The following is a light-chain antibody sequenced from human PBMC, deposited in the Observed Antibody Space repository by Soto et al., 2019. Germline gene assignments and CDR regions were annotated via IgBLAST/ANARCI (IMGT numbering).Light chain of an antibody. CDR3: QQRSNWQVT. J-gene: IGKJ4*01. CDR1: QSVSSY. CDR2: DAS. Sequence: EIVLTQSPATLSLSLGERATLSCRASQSVSSYLAWYQQKPGQAPRLLIYDASNRATGIPARFSGSGSGTDFTLTISSLEPEDFAVYYCQQRSNWQVTFGGGTKVEIK. V-gene: IGKV3-11*01.